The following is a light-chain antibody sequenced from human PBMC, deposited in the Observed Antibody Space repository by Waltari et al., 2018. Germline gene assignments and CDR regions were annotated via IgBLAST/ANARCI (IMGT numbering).Light chain of an antibody. J-gene: IGKJ4*01. CDR2: LGS. V-gene: IGKV2-28*01. Sequence: DIVMTQSPLSLPVTPGEPASISCRSSQSLLHSNGYSDLDWYLQKLGQSPQPLMYLGSNRTSRVPDRCSGSGLGTDFTRKISRVEAEDVGVYYCMQALQTPQLTFGGGTKVEIK. CDR1: QSLLHSNGYSD. CDR3: MQALQTPQLT.